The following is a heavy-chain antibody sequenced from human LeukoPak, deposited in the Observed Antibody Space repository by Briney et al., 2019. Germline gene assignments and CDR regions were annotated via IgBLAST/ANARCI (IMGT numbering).Heavy chain of an antibody. J-gene: IGHJ4*02. CDR1: GFTFSSNW. D-gene: IGHD1-26*01. V-gene: IGHV3-74*01. Sequence: AGWSLRLSCAASGFTFSSNWMHWVRQAPGKGLVWVSRINEDGSTTNYADSVKGRSTIFRGNAKNTLYLQMNSLRAEDTAVYYCVRDLGGRSGHWGQGTLVTVSS. CDR2: INEDGSTT. CDR3: VRDLGGRSGH.